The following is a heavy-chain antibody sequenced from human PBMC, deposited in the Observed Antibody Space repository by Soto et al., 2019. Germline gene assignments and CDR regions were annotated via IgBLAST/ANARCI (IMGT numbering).Heavy chain of an antibody. V-gene: IGHV4-61*01. CDR1: GVSVSSGSFY. J-gene: IGHJ4*02. CDR2: ISYSGTT. Sequence: QVQLQESGPGLVKPSETLSLACTVSGVSVSSGSFYWAWIRQPPGKGLEWMGFISYSGTTNYNPSLKSRVTISVATYSSQISQEVSSLTAADSAVYYCARGATVTQYDYWGQGTLVTVSS. D-gene: IGHD4-17*01. CDR3: ARGATVTQYDY.